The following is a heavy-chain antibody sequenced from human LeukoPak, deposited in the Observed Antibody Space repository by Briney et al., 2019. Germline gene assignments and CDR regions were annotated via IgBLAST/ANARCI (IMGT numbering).Heavy chain of an antibody. Sequence: GGSLRLSCAASGFTFSSYWMSWVRQAPGKGLEWVANIKQDGSEKYYVDSVKGRFTISRDNANNSLYLQMNSLRAEDTAVYYCARDDGRGLVRGVPLRYWGQGTLVTVSS. CDR2: IKQDGSEK. CDR3: ARDDGRGLVRGVPLRY. CDR1: GFTFSSYW. J-gene: IGHJ4*02. D-gene: IGHD3-10*01. V-gene: IGHV3-7*03.